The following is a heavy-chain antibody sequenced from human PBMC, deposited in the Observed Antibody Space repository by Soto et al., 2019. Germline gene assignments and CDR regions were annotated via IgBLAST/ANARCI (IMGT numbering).Heavy chain of an antibody. CDR3: AKDRHYYDSRLDAFDI. D-gene: IGHD3-22*01. Sequence: EVQLLESGGGLVQPGGSLRLSCAASGFTFSSYAMSWVRQAPGKGLEWVSAISGSGGSTYYADAVKGRFTISRDNSKNTLYLQMNSLRAEDTAVYDCAKDRHYYDSRLDAFDIWGQGTMVTVSS. CDR1: GFTFSSYA. V-gene: IGHV3-23*01. CDR2: ISGSGGST. J-gene: IGHJ3*02.